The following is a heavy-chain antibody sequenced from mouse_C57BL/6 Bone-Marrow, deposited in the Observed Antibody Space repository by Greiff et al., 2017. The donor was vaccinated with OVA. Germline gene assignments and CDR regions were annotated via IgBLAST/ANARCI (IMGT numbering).Heavy chain of an antibody. CDR1: GYTFTNYW. D-gene: IGHD2-4*01. V-gene: IGHV1-63*01. CDR3: AMDDYDVWFAY. J-gene: IGHJ3*01. CDR2: IYPGGGYT. Sequence: VQLQQSGAELVRPGTSVKLSCKASGYTFTNYWIGWAKQRPGHGLEWIGDIYPGGGYTNYNEKFKGKATLTADKSSSTAYMQFSSLTSEDSAIYYGAMDDYDVWFAYWGQGTLVTVSA.